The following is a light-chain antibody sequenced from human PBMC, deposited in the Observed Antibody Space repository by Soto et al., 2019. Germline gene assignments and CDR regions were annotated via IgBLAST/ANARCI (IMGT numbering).Light chain of an antibody. V-gene: IGKV3D-20*02. Sequence: EIVLTQSPGTLSLSPGERATLSCRASQSVSSSYLAWYQQKPGQAPRLLIYGASSRATGIPDRFSDSGSGTDFTLTISSLEPEDFAVYYCQQRSNWPITFGQGTRREIK. CDR1: QSVSSSY. J-gene: IGKJ5*01. CDR2: GAS. CDR3: QQRSNWPIT.